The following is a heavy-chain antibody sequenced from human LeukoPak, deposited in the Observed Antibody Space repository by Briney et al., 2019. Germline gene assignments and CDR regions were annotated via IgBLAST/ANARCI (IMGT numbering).Heavy chain of an antibody. Sequence: SETLSLTCTVSGYSISSGYYWGRIRPPPGKGLEWIGSIYHSGSTYYNPSLKSRVTISVDTSKNQFSLKLSSVTAADTAVYYCARALPHFDIWGQGTMVTVSS. CDR3: ARALPHFDI. J-gene: IGHJ3*02. V-gene: IGHV4-38-2*02. CDR2: IYHSGST. CDR1: GYSISSGYY. D-gene: IGHD3-10*01.